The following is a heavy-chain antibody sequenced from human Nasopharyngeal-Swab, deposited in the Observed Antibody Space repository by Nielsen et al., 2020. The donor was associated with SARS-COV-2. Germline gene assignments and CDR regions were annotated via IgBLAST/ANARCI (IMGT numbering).Heavy chain of an antibody. Sequence: GESLKISCAVSGFTFSDYWMHWVRQAPGKGLVWVSRISSAGTNTGYADSVKGRFTISRDNAKNSLYLQMDSLRADDTAVYYCTRDASGWSQYWGQGTLVTVSS. D-gene: IGHD6-19*01. J-gene: IGHJ4*02. CDR3: TRDASGWSQY. V-gene: IGHV3-74*01. CDR2: ISSAGTNT. CDR1: GFTFSDYW.